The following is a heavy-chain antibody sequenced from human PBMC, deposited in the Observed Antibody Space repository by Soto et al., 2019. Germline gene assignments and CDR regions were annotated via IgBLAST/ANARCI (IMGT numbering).Heavy chain of an antibody. D-gene: IGHD6-6*01. Sequence: GESLKLSSTASGYSFSTYGIGWVRQMPGKGLEWMGIIYPGDSDIRYSPSFQGQVTISADKSISTAYLQWSSLKASDTAIYYCARGVTARRLSFPDYWGQGTLVTVSS. CDR2: IYPGDSDI. CDR1: GYSFSTYG. CDR3: ARGVTARRLSFPDY. J-gene: IGHJ4*02. V-gene: IGHV5-51*01.